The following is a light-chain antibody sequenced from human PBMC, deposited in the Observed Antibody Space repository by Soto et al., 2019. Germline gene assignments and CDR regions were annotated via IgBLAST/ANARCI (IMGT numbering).Light chain of an antibody. CDR1: SSDVGGYNY. V-gene: IGLV2-14*01. Sequence: QSVLTQPASVSGSPGQSITLSCTGTSSDVGGYNYVSWYQQHPGKAPKLMIYDVSNRPSGVSNRFSGSKSGNTASLTISGLQAEDEAHYYCSSYTSSSTPYVFGTGTKLTVL. J-gene: IGLJ1*01. CDR3: SSYTSSSTPYV. CDR2: DVS.